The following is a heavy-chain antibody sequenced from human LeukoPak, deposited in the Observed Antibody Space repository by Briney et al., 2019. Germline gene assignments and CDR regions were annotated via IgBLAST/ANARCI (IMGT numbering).Heavy chain of an antibody. V-gene: IGHV4-31*03. CDR3: ARSSMFRGVTVDY. CDR1: GGSISSGGYY. J-gene: IGHJ4*02. CDR2: IYYSGST. D-gene: IGHD3-10*01. Sequence: SETLSLTCTVSGGSISSGGYYWSWIRQHPGKGLEWIGYIYYSGSTYYNPSLKSRVTISLDTSKIHFSLKLSSVTAADTAVYYCARSSMFRGVTVDYWGQGTLVTVSS.